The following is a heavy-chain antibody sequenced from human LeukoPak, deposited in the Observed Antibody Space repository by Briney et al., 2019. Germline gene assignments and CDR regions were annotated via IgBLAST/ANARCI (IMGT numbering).Heavy chain of an antibody. D-gene: IGHD3-9*01. CDR3: ARDDFEYSVHYGMDV. CDR1: GGSISTYY. CDR2: AYRSGDT. Sequence: PSETLSLTCSVSGGSISTYYWSWIRQPAGKGLEWLAPAYRSGDTNYNPSLKSRLTMSVDTSKHQISLRLRSVTAADTAVYYCARDDFEYSVHYGMDVWGQGTTVTVSS. J-gene: IGHJ6*02. V-gene: IGHV4-4*07.